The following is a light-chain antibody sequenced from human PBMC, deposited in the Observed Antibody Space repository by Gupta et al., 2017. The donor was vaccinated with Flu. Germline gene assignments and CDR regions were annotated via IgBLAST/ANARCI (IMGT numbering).Light chain of an antibody. CDR3: QQYDNFPIT. V-gene: IGKV1-33*01. CDR1: QDINDY. Sequence: DIPMTQSPSSLSASVGDRVTITCQASQDINDYLNWYQKKPGKAPKVLIYDASNLETGVPSRFSGSGFGTDFTFTISSLQTEDMATYYCQQYDNFPITFGQGTRLEVK. J-gene: IGKJ5*01. CDR2: DAS.